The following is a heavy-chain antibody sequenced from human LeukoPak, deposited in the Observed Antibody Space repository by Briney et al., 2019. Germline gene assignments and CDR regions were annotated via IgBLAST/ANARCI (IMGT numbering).Heavy chain of an antibody. D-gene: IGHD1-1*01. CDR1: GFTFSDYY. Sequence: GGSLRLSCAASGFTFSDYYMNWIRQAPGKGLEWVSSISGGSRTINYADSVKGRFTISRDNAKNSLYLQMNSLRAEDTAVYYCARDPYTTGTAYYFDYWGQGTLVTVSS. J-gene: IGHJ4*02. CDR2: ISGGSRTI. CDR3: ARDPYTTGTAYYFDY. V-gene: IGHV3-69-1*01.